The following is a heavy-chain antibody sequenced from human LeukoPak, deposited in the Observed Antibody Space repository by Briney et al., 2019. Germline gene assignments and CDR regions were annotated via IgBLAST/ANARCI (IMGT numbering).Heavy chain of an antibody. Sequence: PGGSLRLSCAASGVTFSSYWMSWVRQAPGKGLEWVANIKQDGSEKYYVDSVKGRFTISRDNAKNSLYLQMNSLRAEDTAVYYRARDRGHSSGWYRFDYWGQGTLVTVSS. J-gene: IGHJ4*02. CDR2: IKQDGSEK. CDR1: GVTFSSYW. CDR3: ARDRGHSSGWYRFDY. V-gene: IGHV3-7*03. D-gene: IGHD6-19*01.